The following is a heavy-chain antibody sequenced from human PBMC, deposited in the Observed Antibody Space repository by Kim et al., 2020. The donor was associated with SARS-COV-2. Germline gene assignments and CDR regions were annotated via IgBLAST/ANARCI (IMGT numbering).Heavy chain of an antibody. CDR1: GGSIGSEGSY. CDR3: ARGTRDYYDGSGYYYF. Sequence: SETLSHTCTVSGGSIGSEGSYWSWIRQPPGKGLEWIGYIYYTGSNYYNPSLESRITLSLDTSKNQFSLKLTSVTAADTAEYYCARGTRDYYDGSGYYYF. CDR2: IYYTGSN. J-gene: IGHJ4*01. D-gene: IGHD3-22*01. V-gene: IGHV4-30-4*01.